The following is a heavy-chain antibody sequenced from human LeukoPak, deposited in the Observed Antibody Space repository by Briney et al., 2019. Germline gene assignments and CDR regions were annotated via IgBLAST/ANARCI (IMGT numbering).Heavy chain of an antibody. D-gene: IGHD3-10*01. CDR2: ISSSGSTI. CDR3: ARDRRLWFGEYNWFDP. V-gene: IGHV3-48*03. Sequence: LSLTCAVSGGSISSSNWWSWVRQAPGKGLEWVSYISSSGSTIYYADSVKGRFTISRDNAKNSLYLQMNSLRAEDTAVYYCARDRRLWFGEYNWFDPWGQGTLVTVSS. CDR1: GGSISSSN. J-gene: IGHJ5*02.